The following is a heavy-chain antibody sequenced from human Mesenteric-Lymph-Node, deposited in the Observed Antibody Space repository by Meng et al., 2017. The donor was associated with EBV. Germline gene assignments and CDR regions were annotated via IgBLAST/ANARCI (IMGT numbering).Heavy chain of an antibody. Sequence: VQLVPSGAEVKKPGASVKVSCKASGYTFTTYGISWVRQAPGEGLEWMGWISTYNGHTNYAQKLQGRVTLTTDTSTSTAYMELRSLRSDDTAVYYCARDVLGSGDYWGQGTLVTVSS. V-gene: IGHV1-18*01. CDR2: ISTYNGHT. D-gene: IGHD5-12*01. J-gene: IGHJ4*02. CDR1: GYTFTTYG. CDR3: ARDVLGSGDY.